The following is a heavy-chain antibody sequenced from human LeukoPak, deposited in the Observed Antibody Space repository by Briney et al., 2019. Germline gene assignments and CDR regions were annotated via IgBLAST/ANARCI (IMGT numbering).Heavy chain of an antibody. CDR3: AKDLGTYYYDSSGYSGFDY. CDR1: GFTFSSYA. Sequence: PGRSLRLSCAASGFTFSSYAMHWVRQAPGKGLEWVAVISYDGSNKYYADSVKGRFTISRDNSKNTLYLQMNSLRAEDTAVYYCAKDLGTYYYDSSGYSGFDYWGQGTLVTVSS. V-gene: IGHV3-30-3*01. CDR2: ISYDGSNK. J-gene: IGHJ4*02. D-gene: IGHD3-22*01.